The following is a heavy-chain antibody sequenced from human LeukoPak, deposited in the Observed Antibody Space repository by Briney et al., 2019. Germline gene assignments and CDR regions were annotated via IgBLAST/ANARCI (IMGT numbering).Heavy chain of an antibody. CDR1: GYTFTTNG. J-gene: IGHJ4*02. CDR2: INTNTGNP. CDR3: ARDYSYYDSSGYLDY. Sequence: ASVEVSCKASGYTFTTNGISWVRQAPGQGLEWMGWINTNTGNPTYAQGFTGRFVFSLDTSVSTAYLQISSLKAEDTAVYYCARDYSYYDSSGYLDYWGQGTLVTVSS. D-gene: IGHD3-22*01. V-gene: IGHV7-4-1*02.